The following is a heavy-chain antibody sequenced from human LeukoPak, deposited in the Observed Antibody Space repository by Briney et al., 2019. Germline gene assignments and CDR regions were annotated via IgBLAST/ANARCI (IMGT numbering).Heavy chain of an antibody. V-gene: IGHV3-48*01. CDR2: ISSSSSTI. J-gene: IGHJ6*03. CDR1: GFTFSSYS. D-gene: IGHD2-2*01. CDR3: ARDYVYCSSTSCWRYYYMDV. Sequence: PGGSLRLSCAASGFTFSSYSMNWVRQAPGKGLEWVSYISSSSSTIYYADSVKGRFTISRDNAKNSLYLQMNSLRAEDTAVYYCARDYVYCSSTSCWRYYYMDVWGKGTTVTVSS.